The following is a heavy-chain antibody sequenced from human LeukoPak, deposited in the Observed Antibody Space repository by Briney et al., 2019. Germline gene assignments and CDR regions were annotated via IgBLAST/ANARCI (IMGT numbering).Heavy chain of an antibody. CDR2: IYHSGST. V-gene: IGHV4-4*02. CDR3: ARDGYYYDSSGYYPVAFDI. Sequence: SETLSLTCAVSGGSISSSNWWSWVRQPPGKGLEWIGEIYHSGSTNYNPSLKSRVTISVDKSKNQFSLKLSSVTAADTAVYYCARDGYYYDSSGYYPVAFDIWGQGTMVTVSS. D-gene: IGHD3-22*01. CDR1: GGSISSSNW. J-gene: IGHJ3*02.